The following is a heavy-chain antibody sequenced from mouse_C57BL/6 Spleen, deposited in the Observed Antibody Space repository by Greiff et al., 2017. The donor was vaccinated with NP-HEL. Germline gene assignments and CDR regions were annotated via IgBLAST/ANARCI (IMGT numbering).Heavy chain of an antibody. CDR3: ARAIYYGNPYYAMDY. V-gene: IGHV3-6*01. Sequence: EVKLQESGPGLVKPSQSLSLTCSVTGYSITSGYYWNWIRQFPGNKLEWMGYISYDGSNNYNPSLKNRISITRDTSKNQFFLKLNSVTTEDTATYYCARAIYYGNPYYAMDYWGQGTSVTVSS. CDR2: ISYDGSN. D-gene: IGHD2-1*01. J-gene: IGHJ4*01. CDR1: GYSITSGYY.